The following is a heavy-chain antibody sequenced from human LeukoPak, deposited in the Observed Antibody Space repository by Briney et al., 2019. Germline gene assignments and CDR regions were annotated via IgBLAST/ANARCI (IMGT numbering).Heavy chain of an antibody. D-gene: IGHD3-3*01. J-gene: IGHJ4*02. CDR2: ISSSGSTI. V-gene: IGHV3-48*03. CDR3: ARQDRVLIAFDY. CDR1: GFTFNSYE. Sequence: PGGSLRLSCAAFGFTFNSYEMNWVRQAPGKGLEWVSYISSSGSTIYYADSVKGRFTISRDNAKSSLYLQKNSLRAEDTAIYYCARQDRVLIAFDYWGQGTLVTVSS.